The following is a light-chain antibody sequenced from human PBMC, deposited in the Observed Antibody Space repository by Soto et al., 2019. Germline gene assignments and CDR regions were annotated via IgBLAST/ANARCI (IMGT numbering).Light chain of an antibody. CDR3: MQGLQTPYT. CDR2: LGS. CDR1: QSLLHSNGYNY. J-gene: IGKJ2*01. Sequence: DFVLTQSPLSLPVTPGEPASISCRSSQSLLHSNGYNYLDWYLQKPGQSPQLLIYLGSNRASGVPDRFRGSGSGTDFTLKISRVEAEDVGLYYCMQGLQTPYTFGQGTKLEIK. V-gene: IGKV2-28*01.